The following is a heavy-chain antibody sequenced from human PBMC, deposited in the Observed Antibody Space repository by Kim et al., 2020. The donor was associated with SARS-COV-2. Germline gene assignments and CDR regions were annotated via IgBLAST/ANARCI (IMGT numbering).Heavy chain of an antibody. CDR3: AKVNYDRYYFDY. J-gene: IGHJ4*02. D-gene: IGHD3-22*01. V-gene: IGHV3-9*01. Sequence: GYADAVKGRFTISRDNAKNSLYLQMNSLRAEDTALYYCAKVNYDRYYFDYWGQGTLVTVSS.